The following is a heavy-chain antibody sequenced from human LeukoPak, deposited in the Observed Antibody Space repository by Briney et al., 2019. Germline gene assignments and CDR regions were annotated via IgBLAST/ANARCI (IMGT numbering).Heavy chain of an antibody. D-gene: IGHD2-21*01. Sequence: PSQTLSLTCAVSGGSISSGGYSWSWIRQPPGKGLEWIGYIYHSGSTYYNPSLKSRVTTSVDRSKNQFSLKLSSVTAADTAVYYCARGLARRGYFDYWGQGTLVTVSS. CDR2: IYHSGST. CDR1: GGSISSGGYS. CDR3: ARGLARRGYFDY. J-gene: IGHJ4*02. V-gene: IGHV4-30-2*01.